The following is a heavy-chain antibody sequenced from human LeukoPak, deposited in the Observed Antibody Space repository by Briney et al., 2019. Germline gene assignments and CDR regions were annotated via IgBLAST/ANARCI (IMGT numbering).Heavy chain of an antibody. CDR1: GYSISSGYY. CDR2: IYHSGST. Sequence: SETLSLTCTVSGYSISSGYYWGWIRQPPGKGLEWIGSIYHSGSTYYNPSLKSRVTISVDTSKNQFSLKLSSVTAADTAVYYCARVVFSNWGSSGYAYYYYYYMDVWGKGTTVTVSS. CDR3: ARVVFSNWGSSGYAYYYYYYMDV. J-gene: IGHJ6*03. V-gene: IGHV4-38-2*02. D-gene: IGHD3-22*01.